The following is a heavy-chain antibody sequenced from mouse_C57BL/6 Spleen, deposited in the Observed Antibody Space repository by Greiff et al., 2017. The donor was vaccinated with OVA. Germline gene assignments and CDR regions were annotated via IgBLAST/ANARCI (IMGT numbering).Heavy chain of an antibody. J-gene: IGHJ4*01. CDR2: INPNNGGT. CDR3: ARALSNHPYAMDY. CDR1: GYTFTDYN. Sequence: VQLKQSGPELVKPGASVKIPCKASGYTFTDYNMDWVKQSHGKSLEWIGDINPNNGGTIYNQKFKGKATLTVDKSSSTAYMELRSLTSEDTAVYYCARALSNHPYAMDYWGQGTSVTVSS. D-gene: IGHD4-1*01. V-gene: IGHV1-18*01.